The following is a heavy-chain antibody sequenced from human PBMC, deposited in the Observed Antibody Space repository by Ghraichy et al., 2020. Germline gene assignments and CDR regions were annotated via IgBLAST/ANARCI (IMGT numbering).Heavy chain of an antibody. Sequence: GGSLRLSCAASGFIFRTYSMNWVRQAPGKGLEWVSSISSSSSSYVYYADSVKGRFTISRDNAKNSLYLQMNSLRAEDTAVYYCAREVKPDAFYYHSGGLDYWGQGTLVTVSS. CDR2: ISSSSSSYV. J-gene: IGHJ4*02. V-gene: IGHV3-21*01. D-gene: IGHD3-22*01. CDR1: GFIFRTYS. CDR3: AREVKPDAFYYHSGGLDY.